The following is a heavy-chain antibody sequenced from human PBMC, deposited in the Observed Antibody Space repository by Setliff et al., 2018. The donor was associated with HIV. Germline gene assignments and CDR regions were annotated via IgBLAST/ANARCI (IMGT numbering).Heavy chain of an antibody. J-gene: IGHJ3*02. Sequence: GGSLRLSCAGSGFNFKNAWMSWVRQAPGKGLEWVGRIKSRVDGETTAYAAPLKGIFTISRDDSKNTLYLQMDSLSTEDTAVYYCILLGMHGAFDIWGQGTMVTVSS. V-gene: IGHV3-15*01. CDR3: ILLGMHGAFDI. CDR2: IKSRVDGETT. D-gene: IGHD7-27*01. CDR1: GFNFKNAW.